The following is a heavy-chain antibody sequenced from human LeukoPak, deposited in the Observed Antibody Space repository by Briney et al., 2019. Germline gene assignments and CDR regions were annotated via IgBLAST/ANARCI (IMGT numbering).Heavy chain of an antibody. J-gene: IGHJ4*02. CDR2: ISDDGVYT. CDR1: GFTFSTYA. D-gene: IGHD5-24*01. V-gene: IGHV3-23*01. CDR3: AKGTPRDGYNSGYFDY. Sequence: GGSLRLSCAASGFTFSTYAMSWVRQAPGKGLEWVSIISDDGVYTYYAESVEGRSTISRDNSKNTLYLQMNSPRAEDTAVYYCAKGTPRDGYNSGYFDYWGQGTLVTVSS.